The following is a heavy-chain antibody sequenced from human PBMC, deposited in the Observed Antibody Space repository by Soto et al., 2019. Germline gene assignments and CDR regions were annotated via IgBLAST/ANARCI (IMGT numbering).Heavy chain of an antibody. CDR1: GFTFSSYS. CDR2: ISSSSSYI. Sequence: GCLRLSCAGSGFTFSSYSMRWVLQAPGNGLEWVSSISSSSSYIYYADSVKGRFTISRDNAKNSLYLQMNRLRAEDTAVYYCARDMTTVTWAYYYYGMDVWGQGTTVTVSS. V-gene: IGHV3-21*01. J-gene: IGHJ6*02. CDR3: ARDMTTVTWAYYYYGMDV. D-gene: IGHD4-17*01.